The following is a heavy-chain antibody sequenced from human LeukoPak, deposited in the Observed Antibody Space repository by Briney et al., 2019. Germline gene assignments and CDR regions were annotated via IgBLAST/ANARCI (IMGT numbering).Heavy chain of an antibody. CDR3: ARRAPISRVLAY. D-gene: IGHD3-3*01. CDR1: GGSFNDYY. Sequence: PSETLSLTCAVYGGSFNDYYWSLIRQPPGKGLEWIGEINHSGSTNYTPSLKSRVTISVDTSKNQLSLKLNSVPAADTAVYYCARRAPISRVLAYWGQGTLVTVSS. V-gene: IGHV4-34*01. CDR2: INHSGST. J-gene: IGHJ4*02.